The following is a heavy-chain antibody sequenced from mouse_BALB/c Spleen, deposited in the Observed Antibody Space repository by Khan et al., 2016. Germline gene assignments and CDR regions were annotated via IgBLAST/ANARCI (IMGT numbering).Heavy chain of an antibody. CDR3: ARRGDGYWMDY. CDR2: IWAGGST. D-gene: IGHD2-3*01. Sequence: QVQLKESGPGLVAPSQSLSITCTVSGFSLTSYGVHWVRQPPGKGLEWLGVIWAGGSTNYNSALMSRLSISKDNSKSQVFLKMNSLQTDDTAMYYCARRGDGYWMDYWGQGTSVTVSS. CDR1: GFSLTSYG. J-gene: IGHJ4*01. V-gene: IGHV2-9*02.